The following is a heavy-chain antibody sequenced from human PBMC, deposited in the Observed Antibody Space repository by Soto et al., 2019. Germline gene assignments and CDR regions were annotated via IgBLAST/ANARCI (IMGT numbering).Heavy chain of an antibody. D-gene: IGHD5-12*01. J-gene: IGHJ4*02. V-gene: IGHV3-30-3*01. CDR2: ISYDGSNK. CDR1: GFTFSSYA. CDR3: ARGGSPVATPRRGEYFDY. Sequence: PGGSLRLSCAASGFTFSSYAMHWVRQAPGKGLEWVAVISYDGSNKYYADSVKGRFTISRDNSKNTLYLQMNSLRAEDTAVYYCARGGSPVATPRRGEYFDYWGQGTLVTVSS.